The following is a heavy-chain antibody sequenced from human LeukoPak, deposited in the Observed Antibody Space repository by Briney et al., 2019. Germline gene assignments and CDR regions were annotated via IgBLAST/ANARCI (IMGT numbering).Heavy chain of an antibody. D-gene: IGHD3-9*01. Sequence: SETLSLNCAVYGGSFSGYYWSWIRQPPGKGLQWIGEINHSGSTNYNPSLKSRVTISVDTSKNQFSLKMRSVTAAATAVYYCARYSYDILTGYPKGWFDPWGHGTLVSVSS. CDR2: INHSGST. CDR3: ARYSYDILTGYPKGWFDP. V-gene: IGHV4-34*01. CDR1: GGSFSGYY. J-gene: IGHJ5*02.